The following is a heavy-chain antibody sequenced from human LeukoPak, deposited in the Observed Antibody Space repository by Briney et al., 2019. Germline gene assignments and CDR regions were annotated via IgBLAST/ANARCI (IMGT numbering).Heavy chain of an antibody. J-gene: IGHJ4*02. CDR3: AKIAGTYSPDY. CDR1: GFSFSDYY. V-gene: IGHV3-11*06. CDR2: ISSSGTYT. D-gene: IGHD1-26*01. Sequence: GGSLRLSCAASGFSFSDYYMTWIRQAPGKGLEWVSYISSSGTYTNYADSVKGRFTISRDNAKNPLYLQMNSLSAEDTAVYYCAKIAGTYSPDYWGQGTLVTVSS.